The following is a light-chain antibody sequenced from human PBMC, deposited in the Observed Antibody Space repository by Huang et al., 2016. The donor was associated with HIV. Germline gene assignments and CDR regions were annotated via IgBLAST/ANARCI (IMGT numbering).Light chain of an antibody. Sequence: EIVMTQSPATLSVSPGERATLSCRASQDINNKLAGYQQLPGQAHRLLIYGASARATGFPARFSGSGSGTEFTLTISSLQSEDFALYYCQQYNSWPPLTFGGGTKVEIK. CDR1: QDINNK. J-gene: IGKJ4*01. CDR2: GAS. CDR3: QQYNSWPPLT. V-gene: IGKV3-15*01.